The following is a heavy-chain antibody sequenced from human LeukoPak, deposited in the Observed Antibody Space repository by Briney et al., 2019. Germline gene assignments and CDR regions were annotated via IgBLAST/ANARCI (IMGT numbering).Heavy chain of an antibody. Sequence: GGSRRLSWAASGFTFSSYGMHWVRQAPGKGLEWVAVISYDGSNKYYADSVKGRFTIPRDNSKNTLYLQMNSLRAEDTAVYYCAKDGRYCSSTSCSFPKNWFDPWGQGTLVTVSS. D-gene: IGHD2-2*01. CDR3: AKDGRYCSSTSCSFPKNWFDP. CDR1: GFTFSSYG. J-gene: IGHJ5*02. CDR2: ISYDGSNK. V-gene: IGHV3-30*18.